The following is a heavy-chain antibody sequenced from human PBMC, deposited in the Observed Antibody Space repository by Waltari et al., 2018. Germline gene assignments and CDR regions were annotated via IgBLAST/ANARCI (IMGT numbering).Heavy chain of an antibody. J-gene: IGHJ3*02. CDR1: GFTFSSYS. D-gene: IGHD3-10*01. CDR3: ARDGSGSYYRAFDI. Sequence: EVQLVESGGGLVQPGGSLRLSCAASGFTFSSYSMNWVRQGPGKGLEWVSYIKSSRRTMYYADSVKCRFTISRDNAKNSLYLQMNSLRAEDTAVYYCARDGSGSYYRAFDIWGQGTMVTVSS. V-gene: IGHV3-48*01. CDR2: IKSSRRTM.